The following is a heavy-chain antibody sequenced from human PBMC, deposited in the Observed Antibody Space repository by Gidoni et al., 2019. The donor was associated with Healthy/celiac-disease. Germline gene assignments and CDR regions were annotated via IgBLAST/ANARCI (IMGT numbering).Heavy chain of an antibody. V-gene: IGHV4-61*02. CDR1: GGSISSGSYY. Sequence: QVQLQESGPGLVKPSQTLSLTCTVSGGSISSGSYYWSWIRQPAGKGLEWIGRIYTSGSTNYNPSRKSRVTISVDTSKNQFSLKLSSVTAADTAVYYCARGSAGPDYWGQGTLVTVSS. J-gene: IGHJ4*02. CDR2: IYTSGST. CDR3: ARGSAGPDY. D-gene: IGHD1-26*01.